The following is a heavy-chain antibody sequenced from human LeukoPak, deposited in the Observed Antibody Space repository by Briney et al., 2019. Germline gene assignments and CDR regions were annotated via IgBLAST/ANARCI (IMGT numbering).Heavy chain of an antibody. CDR2: INPNSGGT. J-gene: IGHJ5*02. Sequence: ASVKVSCKPSGYTFTDYYIHWVRQAPGQGLEWMGRINPNSGGTNYAQKFQGRVTMTRDTSISTAYMELSRLRSDDTAVYYCARAYYYGSGSYSRFDPWGQGTLVTVSS. V-gene: IGHV1-2*06. D-gene: IGHD3-10*01. CDR1: GYTFTDYY. CDR3: ARAYYYGSGSYSRFDP.